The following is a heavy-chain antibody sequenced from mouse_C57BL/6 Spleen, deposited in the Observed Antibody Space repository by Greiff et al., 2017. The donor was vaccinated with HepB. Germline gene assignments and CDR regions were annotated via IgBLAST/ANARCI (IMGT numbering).Heavy chain of an antibody. CDR1: GYSITSGYY. J-gene: IGHJ1*03. V-gene: IGHV3-6*01. Sequence: EVKLVESGPGLVKPSQSLSLTCSVTGYSITSGYYWNWIRQFPGNKLEWMGYISYDGSNNYNPSLKNRISITRDTSKNQFFLKLNSVTTEDTATYYCARDQMDYGSRGYWYFDVWGTGTTVTVSS. CDR2: ISYDGSN. D-gene: IGHD1-1*01. CDR3: ARDQMDYGSRGYWYFDV.